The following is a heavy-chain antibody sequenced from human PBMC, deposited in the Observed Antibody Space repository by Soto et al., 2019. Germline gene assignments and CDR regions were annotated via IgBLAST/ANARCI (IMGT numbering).Heavy chain of an antibody. J-gene: IGHJ4*02. D-gene: IGHD1-1*01. CDR2: IYHTGST. V-gene: IGHV4-31*03. CDR3: ARATGTLRSRNCDY. Sequence: SGTRALTCSVSGGSISTVGHYWTWLRQPPGKGLEWIGSIYHTGSTYYSKSLRSRLTMSVDTSKSQFSLRLSSVTAADTAVYYCARATGTLRSRNCDYWGQGSLVTVSS. CDR1: GGSISTVGHY.